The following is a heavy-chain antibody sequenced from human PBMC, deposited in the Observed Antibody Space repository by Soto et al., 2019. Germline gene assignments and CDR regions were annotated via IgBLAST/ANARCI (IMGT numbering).Heavy chain of an antibody. CDR3: ARRQSSSWYGL. CDR1: GGSSSSSKYY. V-gene: IGHV4-39*01. J-gene: IGHJ4*02. Sequence: PSETLSLTCTVPGGSSSSSKYYWGWVRQPPGKGLEWIGSIYYSGSTYYNPSLKSRVTISVDTSKNQFSLKLSSVTAADTAVYYCARRQSSSWYGLWGQGTLVTVSS. D-gene: IGHD6-13*01. CDR2: IYYSGST.